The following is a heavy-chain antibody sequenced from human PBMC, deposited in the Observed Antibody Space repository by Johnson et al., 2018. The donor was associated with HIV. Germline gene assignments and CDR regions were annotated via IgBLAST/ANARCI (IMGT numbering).Heavy chain of an antibody. CDR1: GFTVSSNY. J-gene: IGHJ3*02. Sequence: VQLVESGGGLIQPGGSLRLSCAASGFTVSSNYMSWVRQAPGKGLEWVANIKQDGSENYYVDSVKGRFTISRDNSKNTLYLQMNSLRAEDTAVYYCARDATPSRPGDAFDIWGQGTMVTVSS. CDR2: IKQDGSEN. V-gene: IGHV3-7*01. CDR3: ARDATPSRPGDAFDI.